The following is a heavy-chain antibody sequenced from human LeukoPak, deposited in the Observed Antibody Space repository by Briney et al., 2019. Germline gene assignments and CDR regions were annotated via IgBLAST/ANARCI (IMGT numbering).Heavy chain of an antibody. CDR3: AAGGGWDPSFGVVTHIDA. J-gene: IGHJ6*03. V-gene: IGHV3-74*01. CDR1: GFTFSGYW. Sequence: GGSLRLSCVTSGFTFSGYWMHWVRQGPEKGLELVSRIDNDGHGIIYADSVKGRFTTSRDNVKNTLYLQMNSLGVEDTAVYYCAAGGGWDPSFGVVTHIDAWGKGTTVVVS. D-gene: IGHD3-3*01. CDR2: IDNDGHGI.